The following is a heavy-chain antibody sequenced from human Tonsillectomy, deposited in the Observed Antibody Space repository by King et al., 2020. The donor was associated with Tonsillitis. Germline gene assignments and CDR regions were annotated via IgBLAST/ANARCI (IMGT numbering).Heavy chain of an antibody. V-gene: IGHV4-34*01. D-gene: IGHD3-16*02. CDR1: GGSFSGYY. CDR2: INHSGST. Sequence: VQLQQWGAGLLKPSETLSLTCAVYGGSFSGYYWSWIRQPPGKGLEWIGEINHSGSTNYNPSLKSRVTISVDTSKNQFSLKLSSVTAADTAVYYCARGPYDYVWGSYRREAFDIWGHGTMVTVSS. J-gene: IGHJ3*02. CDR3: ARGPYDYVWGSYRREAFDI.